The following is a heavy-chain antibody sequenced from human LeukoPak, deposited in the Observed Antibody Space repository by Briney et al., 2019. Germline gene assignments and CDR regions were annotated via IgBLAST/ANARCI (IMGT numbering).Heavy chain of an antibody. J-gene: IGHJ5*02. D-gene: IGHD6-13*01. CDR3: AKNPQRSWYGDNWFDP. V-gene: IGHV3-23*01. CDR1: GFTFSSYG. Sequence: GGSLRLSCAASGFTFSSYGMHWVRQAPGKGLEWVSGISGSGDTPYYADSVKGRFTISRDNSKNTLYLQMNSLRAEDTAVYYCAKNPQRSWYGDNWFDPWGQGTLVTVSS. CDR2: ISGSGDTP.